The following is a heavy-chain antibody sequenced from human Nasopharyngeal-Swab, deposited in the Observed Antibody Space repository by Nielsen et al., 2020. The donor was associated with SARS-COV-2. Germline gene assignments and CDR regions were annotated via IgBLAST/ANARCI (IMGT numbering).Heavy chain of an antibody. CDR2: ISYDGINK. CDR1: GFTFSSYA. J-gene: IGHJ3*02. Sequence: GESLKISCAASGFTFSSYAMHWVRQAPGKGLEWVAVISYDGINKYYADSVKGRFTISRDNSKNTLYLQMNSLRAEDTAVYYCARDPDDYYDSSGYGFDIWGQGTMVTVSS. D-gene: IGHD3-22*01. CDR3: ARDPDDYYDSSGYGFDI. V-gene: IGHV3-30-3*01.